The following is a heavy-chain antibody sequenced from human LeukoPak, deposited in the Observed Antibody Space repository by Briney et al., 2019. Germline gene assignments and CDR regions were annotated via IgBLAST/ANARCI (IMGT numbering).Heavy chain of an antibody. Sequence: PSQTPSLTCTVSGGSISSGDYYWSWIRQPPGKGLEWIGYIYYSGSTYYNPSLKSRVTISVDTSKNQFSLKQSSVTAADTAVYYCASDSGSYFFDYWGQGTLVTVSS. V-gene: IGHV4-30-4*01. CDR3: ASDSGSYFFDY. CDR1: GGSISSGDYY. D-gene: IGHD1-26*01. CDR2: IYYSGST. J-gene: IGHJ4*02.